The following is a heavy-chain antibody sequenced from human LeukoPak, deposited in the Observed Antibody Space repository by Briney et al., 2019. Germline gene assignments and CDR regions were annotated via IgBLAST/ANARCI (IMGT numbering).Heavy chain of an antibody. J-gene: IGHJ4*02. V-gene: IGHV1-18*01. Sequence: ASVKVSCKASGYTFTSHGISWVRQAPGQGLEWMGWISAYNGNTNYAQKLQGRVTMTTDTSTSTAYMELRSLRSDDTAVYYCARDHRGSWGPGFDYWGQGTLVTVSS. CDR1: GYTFTSHG. CDR3: ARDHRGSWGPGFDY. CDR2: ISAYNGNT. D-gene: IGHD1-26*01.